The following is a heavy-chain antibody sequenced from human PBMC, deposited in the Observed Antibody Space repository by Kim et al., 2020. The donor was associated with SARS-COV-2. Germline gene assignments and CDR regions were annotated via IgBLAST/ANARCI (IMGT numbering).Heavy chain of an antibody. CDR3: AKDLGLGIAVAGTSDYYGMDV. CDR1: GFTFSSYG. CDR2: ISYDGSNK. V-gene: IGHV3-30*18. D-gene: IGHD6-19*01. J-gene: IGHJ6*02. Sequence: GGSLRLSCAASGFTFSSYGMHWVRQAPGKGLEWVAVISYDGSNKYYADSVKGRFTISRDNSKNTLYLQMNSLRAEDTAVYYCAKDLGLGIAVAGTSDYYGMDVWGQGTTVTVSS.